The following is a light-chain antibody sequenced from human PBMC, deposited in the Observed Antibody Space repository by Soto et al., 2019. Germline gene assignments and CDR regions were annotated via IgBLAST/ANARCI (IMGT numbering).Light chain of an antibody. Sequence: DIQMTQSPSSLSASFGDRVTMTCRASQGIGIYLAWFQHRPGNTPKLLIYAAFTLQSVVPSRFSGSGSGTDFNLTISSLQPEDDATYYCQKYNRAPLTFGGGTRVEIK. V-gene: IGKV1-27*01. J-gene: IGKJ4*01. CDR3: QKYNRAPLT. CDR1: QGIGIY. CDR2: AAF.